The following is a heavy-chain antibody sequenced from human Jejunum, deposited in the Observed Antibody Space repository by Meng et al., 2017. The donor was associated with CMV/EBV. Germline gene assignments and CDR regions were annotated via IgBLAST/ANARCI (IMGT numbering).Heavy chain of an antibody. D-gene: IGHD1-26*01. Sequence: LACAATGSTFGDYWMSWVRQAPGRGLEWVADIKQDGSAKYYVASVKGRFTISRDNAKRSWFLQMNSLGVEDTSVYYCASLWEGGYWGQGTLVTVSS. CDR3: ASLWEGGY. V-gene: IGHV3-7*01. J-gene: IGHJ4*02. CDR1: GSTFGDYW. CDR2: IKQDGSAK.